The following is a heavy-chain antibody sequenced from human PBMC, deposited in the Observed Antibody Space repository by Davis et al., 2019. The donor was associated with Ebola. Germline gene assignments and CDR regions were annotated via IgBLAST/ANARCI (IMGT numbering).Heavy chain of an antibody. CDR3: TTRLVHHFDY. D-gene: IGHD3-9*01. J-gene: IGHJ4*02. V-gene: IGHV3-23*01. Sequence: GESLKISCAASGFTFSSYTMNWVRQAPGKGLEWVSTISDASRDTHYADSVKGRFIISRDDSRRTVFLQMSALRAEDTALYYCTTRLVHHFDYWGRGTLVTVSS. CDR1: GFTFSSYT. CDR2: ISDASRDT.